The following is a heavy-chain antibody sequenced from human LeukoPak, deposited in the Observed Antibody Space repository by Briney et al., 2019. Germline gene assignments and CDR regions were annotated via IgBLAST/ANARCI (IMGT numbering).Heavy chain of an antibody. Sequence: KIGESLKISCKGSGYSFTTYWIGWVRQMPGKGLEWMGIIYPGDSDTRYSPSFQGQVTISADKSISTAYLQWSSLKASDTAMYYCARRGDPRDGYKRNYFDYWGRGTLVTVSS. J-gene: IGHJ4*02. CDR1: GYSFTTYW. V-gene: IGHV5-51*01. D-gene: IGHD5-24*01. CDR3: ARRGDPRDGYKRNYFDY. CDR2: IYPGDSDT.